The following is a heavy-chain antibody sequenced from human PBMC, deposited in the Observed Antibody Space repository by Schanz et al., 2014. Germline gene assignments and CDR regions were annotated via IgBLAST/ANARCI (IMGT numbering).Heavy chain of an antibody. CDR1: GFTVSSNY. J-gene: IGHJ6*02. CDR2: VYMSAAST. CDR3: AKGRGGTSSEGLDQYYGMDV. Sequence: EVQLVESGGCLIQPGGSLRLSCAVSGFTVSSNYMSWVRQAPGKGLEWVSTVYMSAASTRYADSVKGRFIISRDSSKNMLYLQMNSLRGEDTAVYFCAKGRGGTSSEGLDQYYGMDVWGQGTTVTVSS. D-gene: IGHD6-6*01. V-gene: IGHV3-53*01.